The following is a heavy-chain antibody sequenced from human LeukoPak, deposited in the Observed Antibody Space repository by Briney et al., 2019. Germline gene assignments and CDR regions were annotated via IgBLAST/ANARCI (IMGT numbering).Heavy chain of an antibody. CDR1: GFTSSDYY. D-gene: IGHD2-2*01. CDR3: ARALGYCSSASCYYFDN. Sequence: PGGSLSLSCAASGFTSSDYYMSWIRQAPGKGLEWVSYISSSGSTIYYADSVKGRFTISRDNAKNSLYLQMNSLRAEDTAVYYCARALGYCSSASCYYFDNWGQGTLVTVSS. J-gene: IGHJ4*02. CDR2: ISSSGSTI. V-gene: IGHV3-11*01.